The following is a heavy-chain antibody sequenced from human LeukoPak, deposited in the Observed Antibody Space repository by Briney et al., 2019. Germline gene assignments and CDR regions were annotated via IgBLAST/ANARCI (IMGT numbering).Heavy chain of an antibody. CDR2: ISSSGNTI. V-gene: IGHV3-11*01. J-gene: IGHJ4*02. D-gene: IGHD6-13*01. Sequence: GGSLRLSCAASGFTFSDYYMSWIRQAPGKGLEWGSYISSSGNTIYYADSVKGRLTISRDNAKNSLSLQMNSLRAEDTAVYYCARPKYSSSWQIFDYWGQGTLVTASS. CDR3: ARPKYSSSWQIFDY. CDR1: GFTFSDYY.